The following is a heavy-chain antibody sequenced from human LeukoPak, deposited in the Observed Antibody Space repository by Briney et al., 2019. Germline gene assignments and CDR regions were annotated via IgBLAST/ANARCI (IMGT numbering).Heavy chain of an antibody. CDR3: IHSGRGLSVDYYLGSGHLFDF. J-gene: IGHJ4*02. V-gene: IGHV2-5*02. D-gene: IGHD3-3*01. Sequence: ESGPALVKPSQTLTLTCTFSGFSLSTPEVAVGWIRQPPGKALEWLALIYGDNSYRYSPSLLSRLTITKDTSRNQVVLTFINVDPADTAAYYCIHSGRGLSVDYYLGSGHLFDFWGQGILVAVSS. CDR1: GFSLSTPEVA. CDR2: IYGDNSY.